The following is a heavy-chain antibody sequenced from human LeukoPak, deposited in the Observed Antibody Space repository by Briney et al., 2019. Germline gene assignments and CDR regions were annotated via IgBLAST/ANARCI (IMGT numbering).Heavy chain of an antibody. Sequence: PSETLSLTCTVSGYSISSGYYWGWIRQPPGKGLEWIGSIYHSGSTYYNPSLKSRVTISVDTSKNQFSLKLSSVTAADTAVYYCARDLSIHNWFDPWGQGTLVTVSS. CDR3: ARDLSIHNWFDP. D-gene: IGHD2-21*01. CDR2: IYHSGST. CDR1: GYSISSGYY. V-gene: IGHV4-38-2*02. J-gene: IGHJ5*02.